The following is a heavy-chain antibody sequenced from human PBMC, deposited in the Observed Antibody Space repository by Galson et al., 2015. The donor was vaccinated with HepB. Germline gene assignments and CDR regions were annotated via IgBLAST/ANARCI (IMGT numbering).Heavy chain of an antibody. V-gene: IGHV3-43*01. J-gene: IGHJ4*02. CDR3: AKDAYSSGWYLPWRNIKTYYFDY. Sequence: SLRLSCAASGFTFNDYTMHWVRQAPGKGLEWVSLVSWDGDNTYYADSVKGRFTISSDNSRNSLYLQMHSLITEATALYYCAKDAYSSGWYLPWRNIKTYYFDYWGQGTLVTVSS. CDR1: GFTFNDYT. CDR2: VSWDGDNT. D-gene: IGHD6-19*01.